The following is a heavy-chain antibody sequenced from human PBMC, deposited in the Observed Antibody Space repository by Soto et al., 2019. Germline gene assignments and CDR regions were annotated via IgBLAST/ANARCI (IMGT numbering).Heavy chain of an antibody. D-gene: IGHD6-6*01. CDR1: VFTFSSYG. CDR2: ISYDGSNK. J-gene: IGHJ4*02. V-gene: IGHV3-30*18. CDR3: AKDQTASSSGFDY. Sequence: PGWSLRLSCAASVFTFSSYGMHWFRQAPGKGLEWVAVISYDGSNKYYADSVKGRFTISRDNSKNTLYLQMNSLRAEDTAVYYCAKDQTASSSGFDYWGQGTLVTVSS.